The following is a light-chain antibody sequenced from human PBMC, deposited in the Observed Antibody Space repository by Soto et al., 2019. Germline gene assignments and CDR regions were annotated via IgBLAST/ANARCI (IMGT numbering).Light chain of an antibody. CDR2: GAS. Sequence: EIVMTQSPATLSASPGERATITCRASRSVSSNLAWYQQKPGQAPSLLIYGASTRAAGTPARFSGSGSGTDFTLTISRLEPEDFAVYYCHQYVSSWTFGQGTKVDIK. V-gene: IGKV3-15*01. CDR1: RSVSSN. J-gene: IGKJ1*01. CDR3: HQYVSSWT.